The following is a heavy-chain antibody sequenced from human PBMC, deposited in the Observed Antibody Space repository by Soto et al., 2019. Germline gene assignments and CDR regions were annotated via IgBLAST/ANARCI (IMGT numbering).Heavy chain of an antibody. Sequence: PSGTLSLSCTFSVGSSINYCWSWILQPAVKRLEWIGYIYYSGSTIYNPSLKSRVTISLDTSKNQFSLNLSSVTAADTAVYYCAREKAYNWNSTGYRMDVWAHGTTVTXYS. CDR1: VGSSINYC. D-gene: IGHD1-7*01. CDR2: IYYSGST. J-gene: IGHJ6*02. CDR3: AREKAYNWNSTGYRMDV. V-gene: IGHV4-59*01.